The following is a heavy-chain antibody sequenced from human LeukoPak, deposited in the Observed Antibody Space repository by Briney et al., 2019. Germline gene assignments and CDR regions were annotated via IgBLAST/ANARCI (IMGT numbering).Heavy chain of an antibody. CDR3: ARSRDASCYDVIDY. Sequence: GGSLSLSCAASGFTFTNYAMNWVHQAPGKGLEWVSVICGRGGSAYYADSVKGRFTISRDDSKNTLNLQMNSLSAEDTAVYFCARSRDASCYDVIDYWGQGTLVSVSS. J-gene: IGHJ4*02. V-gene: IGHV3-23*01. CDR2: ICGRGGSA. CDR1: GFTFTNYA. D-gene: IGHD2-2*01.